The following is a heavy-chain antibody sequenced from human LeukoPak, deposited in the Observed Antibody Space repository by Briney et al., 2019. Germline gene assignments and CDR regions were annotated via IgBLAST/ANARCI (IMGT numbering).Heavy chain of an antibody. CDR2: IFYSGST. CDR3: ARDLGDYVGY. Sequence: SETLSLTCAVSGGSISSSNWWSWVRQPPGKGLEWIIGIFYSGSTNYNPSLKSRVTISVDKSKNQFSLRLSSVTAADTAVYYCARDLGDYVGYWGQGTLVTVSS. J-gene: IGHJ4*02. V-gene: IGHV4-4*02. D-gene: IGHD4-17*01. CDR1: GGSISSSNW.